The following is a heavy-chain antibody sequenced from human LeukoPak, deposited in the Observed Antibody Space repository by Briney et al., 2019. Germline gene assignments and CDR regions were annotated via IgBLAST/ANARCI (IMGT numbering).Heavy chain of an antibody. CDR3: ARARGYSYSSPFDY. CDR2: IIPMFGTP. J-gene: IGHJ4*02. V-gene: IGHV1-69*05. CDR1: GYTFTSYG. D-gene: IGHD5-18*01. Sequence: ASVKVSCKASGYTFTSYGISWVRQAPGQGLEWMGGIIPMFGTPNYAQKFQGRVTVTTDASTNTAYMELSSLRSEDTAVYYCARARGYSYSSPFDYWGQGILVTVSS.